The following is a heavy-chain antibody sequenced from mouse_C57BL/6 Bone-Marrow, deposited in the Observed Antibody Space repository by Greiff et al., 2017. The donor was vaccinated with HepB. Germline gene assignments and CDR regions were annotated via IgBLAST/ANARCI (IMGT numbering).Heavy chain of an antibody. CDR1: GYSITSGYY. Sequence: DVKLVESGPGLVKPSQSLSLTCSVTGYSITSGYYWNWIRQFPGNKLEWMGYISYDGSNNYNPSLKNRISITRDTSKNQFFLKLNSVTTEDTATYYCARGRPYAMDYWGQGTSVTVSS. V-gene: IGHV3-6*01. CDR3: ARGRPYAMDY. CDR2: ISYDGSN. J-gene: IGHJ4*01.